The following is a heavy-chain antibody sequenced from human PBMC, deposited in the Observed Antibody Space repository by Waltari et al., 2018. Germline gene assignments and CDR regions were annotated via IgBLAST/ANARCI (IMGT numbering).Heavy chain of an antibody. Sequence: QVQLVQSGAEVEKPGSSVKVSCKASGGTFRSYTIIWVRQAPGQGLEWMGRIIPVFGTTNYAQKFQDRVTITADKSTGTAYMELSSLRSDDTAVYYCAIPPDYYGSGTTYFAYWGQGTLVTVSS. J-gene: IGHJ4*02. CDR1: GGTFRSYT. D-gene: IGHD3-10*01. V-gene: IGHV1-69*08. CDR3: AIPPDYYGSGTTYFAY. CDR2: IIPVFGTT.